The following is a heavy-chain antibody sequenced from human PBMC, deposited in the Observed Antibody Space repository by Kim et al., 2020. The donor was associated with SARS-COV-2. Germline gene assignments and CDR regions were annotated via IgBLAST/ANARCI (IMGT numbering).Heavy chain of an antibody. J-gene: IGHJ2*01. D-gene: IGHD5-12*01. CDR3: ARGHSGYDYWYFDL. Sequence: YAQKFEGRVTMTRDTSISTAYMVLSRLRSDDTAVYYCARGHSGYDYWYFDLWGRGTLVTVSS. V-gene: IGHV1-2*02.